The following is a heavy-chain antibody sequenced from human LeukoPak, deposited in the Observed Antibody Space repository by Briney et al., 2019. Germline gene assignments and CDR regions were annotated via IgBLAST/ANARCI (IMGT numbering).Heavy chain of an antibody. Sequence: PGGSLRLSCAASGFTFDRYPMHWVRQAPGKGLEWVALISYDGSYKFYGDSVKGRFTISRDNAKNSLYLQMNSLRAEDTAVYYCARTLRFFRFLDVWGQGTTVTVSS. V-gene: IGHV3-30-3*01. CDR1: GFTFDRYP. D-gene: IGHD3-3*01. J-gene: IGHJ6*02. CDR3: ARTLRFFRFLDV. CDR2: ISYDGSYK.